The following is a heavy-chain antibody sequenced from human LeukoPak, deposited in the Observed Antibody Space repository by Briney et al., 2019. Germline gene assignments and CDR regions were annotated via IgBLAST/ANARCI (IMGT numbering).Heavy chain of an antibody. CDR3: ATGVRGVIILGAFDI. CDR2: FDPEDGET. D-gene: IGHD3-10*01. CDR1: GYTLTELS. V-gene: IGHV1-24*01. J-gene: IGHJ3*02. Sequence: ASVKVSCKVSGYTLTELSMHWVRQAPGKGLEWMGGFDPEDGETIYAQKFQGRVTMTEDTSTDTAYMELSSLRSEDKAVYYCATGVRGVIILGAFDIWGQGTMVTVSS.